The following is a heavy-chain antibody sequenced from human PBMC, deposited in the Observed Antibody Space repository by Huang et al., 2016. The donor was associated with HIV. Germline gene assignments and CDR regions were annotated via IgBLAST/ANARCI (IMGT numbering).Heavy chain of an antibody. CDR3: ARYRLTGTFLDS. Sequence: QVQLVQSGSELRKPGASVKVSSKASGYTFTTYSLIWVRQAPGQGLEWMGWINTKTGKPTYAQGFTGRFVFSLDTTVNTAYLQISSLKTDDTAKYFCARYRLTGTFLDSWGQGTQVTVSS. V-gene: IGHV7-4-1*02. J-gene: IGHJ4*02. CDR2: INTKTGKP. CDR1: GYTFTTYS. D-gene: IGHD3-9*01.